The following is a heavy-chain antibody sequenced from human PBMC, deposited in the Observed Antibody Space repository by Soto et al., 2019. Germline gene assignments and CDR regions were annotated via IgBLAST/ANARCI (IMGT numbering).Heavy chain of an antibody. CDR1: GFSLSTSGVG. Sequence: QITLRESGPTLVQPTQTLTLTCTFSGFSLSTSGVGVAWICQPPGKALEWLALIYWDDDKRYTPSLKNRLTITKDTSKNQVVLTMTNMDPMDTATYYCAKDVSDYLGQGTLVTVSS. CDR2: IYWDDDK. V-gene: IGHV2-5*02. J-gene: IGHJ4*02. CDR3: AKDVSDY.